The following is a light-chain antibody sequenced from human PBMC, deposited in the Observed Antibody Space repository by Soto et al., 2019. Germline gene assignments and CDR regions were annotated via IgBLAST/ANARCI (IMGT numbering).Light chain of an antibody. Sequence: EIVMTQSPATLSVFPGERATLSCRASQSISTNLAWYQQKPGRAPRLLIYGPSARATGIPARFSGSGSGTEFTLTFRCLQSEDCAVYCCHQYNNGPPYNFGEGTKLEIK. CDR1: QSISTN. CDR3: HQYNNGPPYN. J-gene: IGKJ2*01. V-gene: IGKV3-15*01. CDR2: GPS.